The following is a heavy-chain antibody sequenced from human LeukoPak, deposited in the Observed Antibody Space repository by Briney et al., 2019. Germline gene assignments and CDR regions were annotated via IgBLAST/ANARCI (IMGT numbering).Heavy chain of an antibody. V-gene: IGHV3-11*01. CDR2: ISGSGADI. CDR1: GFTFSNYY. J-gene: IGHJ4*02. CDR3: ARYARLFDY. Sequence: GGSLRLSCAASGFTFSNYYMSWIRQAPGKGLECVSYISGSGADISYVDSVKGRFTISRDNTKNSLYLQMDNLRAEDTAVYYCARYARLFDYWGQGTLVTVSS.